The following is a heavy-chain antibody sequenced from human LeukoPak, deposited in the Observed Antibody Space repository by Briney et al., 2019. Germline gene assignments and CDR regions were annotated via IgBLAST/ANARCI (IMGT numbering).Heavy chain of an antibody. V-gene: IGHV3-53*01. CDR2: IYSGGST. Sequence: GGSLRLSCAASGFTVSSNYMGWVRQAPGKGLEWVSVIYSGGSTYYADSVKGRFTISRDNAKNSLYLQMNSLRGEDTAVYYCARDRGVYSRTLEDWGQGTLVTVSS. J-gene: IGHJ4*02. CDR1: GFTVSSNY. CDR3: ARDRGVYSRTLED. D-gene: IGHD6-13*01.